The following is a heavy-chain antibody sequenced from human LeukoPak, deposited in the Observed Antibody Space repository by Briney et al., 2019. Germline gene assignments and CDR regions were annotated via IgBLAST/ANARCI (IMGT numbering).Heavy chain of an antibody. CDR3: ARVYIEAATSDY. D-gene: IGHD1-26*01. V-gene: IGHV1-8*02. Sequence: ASVKVSCKASGYTFTSYDINWVRQATGQGLEWMGWMNPNSGNTGYAQKFQGRVTMTTDTSTSTAYMELRSLTSDDTAVYYCARVYIEAATSDYWGQGTLVTVSS. J-gene: IGHJ4*02. CDR1: GYTFTSYD. CDR2: MNPNSGNT.